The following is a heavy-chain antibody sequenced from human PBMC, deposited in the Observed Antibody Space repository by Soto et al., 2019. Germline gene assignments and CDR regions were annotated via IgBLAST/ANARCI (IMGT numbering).Heavy chain of an antibody. CDR1: GCSISSDGYY. Sequence: QVQLQESGPGLVKPSPTLSLTCTVSGCSISSDGYYWRWIRQHPGKGLEWIAYIYYSGRTYYNPSLKSRVTISVDTSKNKFSLKLSSVTAAVTAVYYCASAIDPWGQGHLVNVS. CDR2: IYYSGRT. CDR3: ASAIDP. J-gene: IGHJ5*02. V-gene: IGHV4-31*03.